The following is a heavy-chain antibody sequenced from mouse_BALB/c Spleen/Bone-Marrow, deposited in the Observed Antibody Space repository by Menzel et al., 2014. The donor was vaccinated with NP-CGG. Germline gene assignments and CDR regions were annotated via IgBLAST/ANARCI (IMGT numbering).Heavy chain of an antibody. V-gene: IGHV5-6-3*01. CDR1: GFTFSSYG. CDR2: INVKGDTT. Sequence: EVKLVESGGGLVQPGGSLKLSCAASGFTFSSYGMSWVRQTADKRLEMIATINVKGDTTYRPDSVKGRFTISRDNVKNTLYLQMSSLKSEDTAMYYCARGYDYSSWFAYWGQGTLVTVSA. D-gene: IGHD2-4*01. CDR3: ARGYDYSSWFAY. J-gene: IGHJ3*01.